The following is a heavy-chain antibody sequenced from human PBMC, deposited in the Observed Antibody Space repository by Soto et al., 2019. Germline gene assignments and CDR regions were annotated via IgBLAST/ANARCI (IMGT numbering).Heavy chain of an antibody. CDR3: AGATFHFGGGNPEPPLYYYGLDV. V-gene: IGHV4-39*01. D-gene: IGHD3-3*02. J-gene: IGHJ6*02. CDR2: IYYDGST. CDR1: GASVGSSSYY. Sequence: LETLSLTCTVSGASVGSSSYYWGWIRQPPGKGLEWIGYIYYDGSTYYSPSLRSRVTISLDASKKQFSMNPSPVTGADKADKYRAGATFHFGGGNPEPPLYYYGLDVWAKGPRSPSP.